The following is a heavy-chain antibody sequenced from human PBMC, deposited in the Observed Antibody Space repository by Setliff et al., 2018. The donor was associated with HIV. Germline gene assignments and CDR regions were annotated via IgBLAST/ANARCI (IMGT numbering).Heavy chain of an antibody. J-gene: IGHJ3*02. CDR2: IYRSGST. Sequence: ASETLSLTCAVSGDSVTTSSWWSWVRQSPGKGLEWIGEIYRSGSTNYNPSLKSRVTISLDKSKNQFSLEVNSVTAADTAVYYCTRRDNSVSGYYTDHAFDIWGQGTLVTVSS. CDR3: TRRDNSVSGYYTDHAFDI. D-gene: IGHD3-22*01. V-gene: IGHV4-4*02. CDR1: GDSVTTSSW.